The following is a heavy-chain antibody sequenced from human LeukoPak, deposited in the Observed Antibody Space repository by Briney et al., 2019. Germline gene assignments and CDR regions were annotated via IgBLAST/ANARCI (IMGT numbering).Heavy chain of an antibody. CDR2: IIASFGPA. V-gene: IGHV1-69*13. Sequence: ASVKVSCKASEGTLSRYAISWVRQAPGQGLEWLGGIIASFGPANYAQKFQGRVTISADESSGTAYMELSSLRSEDTAVYYCARVVTPRYCSSTSCYWKGWFDPWGQGTLVTVSS. CDR3: ARVVTPRYCSSTSCYWKGWFDP. D-gene: IGHD2-2*01. CDR1: EGTLSRYA. J-gene: IGHJ5*02.